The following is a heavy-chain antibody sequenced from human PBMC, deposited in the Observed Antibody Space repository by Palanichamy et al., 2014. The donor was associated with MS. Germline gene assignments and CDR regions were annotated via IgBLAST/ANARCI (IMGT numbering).Heavy chain of an antibody. CDR3: VREGYCSGGRCYSGSADSFEV. V-gene: IGHV3-21*04. D-gene: IGHD2-15*01. Sequence: DSVKGRFTISRDNAKNFLYLQMNSLRVEDTALYYCVREGYCSGGRCYSGSADSFEVWGHGTRVTVSS. J-gene: IGHJ3*01.